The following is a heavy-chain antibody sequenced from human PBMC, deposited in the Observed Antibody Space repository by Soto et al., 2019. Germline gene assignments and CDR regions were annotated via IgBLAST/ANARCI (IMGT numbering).Heavy chain of an antibody. D-gene: IGHD3-9*01. J-gene: IGHJ6*02. CDR1: GFTFSSYW. CDR3: ARVGDILTGGRPYYYGMDV. Sequence: GGSLRLSCAASGFTFSSYWMSWVRQAPGKGLEWVANIKQDGSEKYYVDSVKGRFTISRDNAKNSLYLQMNSLRAEDTAVYYCARVGDILTGGRPYYYGMDVWGQGTSVTVSS. CDR2: IKQDGSEK. V-gene: IGHV3-7*01.